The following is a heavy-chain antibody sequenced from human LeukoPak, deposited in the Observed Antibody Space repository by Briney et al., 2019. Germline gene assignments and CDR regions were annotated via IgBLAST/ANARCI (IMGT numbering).Heavy chain of an antibody. D-gene: IGHD5-24*01. CDR3: ARGGDGYIAPSYYFDY. J-gene: IGHJ4*02. CDR2: IYYSGST. V-gene: IGHV4-39*07. Sequence: SETLSLTCTVSGGSISSSSYYWGWIRQPPGKGLEWIGSIYYSGSTNYNPSLKSRVTISVDTSKNQFSLKLSSVTAADTAVYYRARGGDGYIAPSYYFDYWGQGTLVTVSS. CDR1: GGSISSSSYY.